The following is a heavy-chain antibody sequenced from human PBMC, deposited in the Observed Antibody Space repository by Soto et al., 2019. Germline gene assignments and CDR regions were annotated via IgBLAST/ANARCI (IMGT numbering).Heavy chain of an antibody. D-gene: IGHD6-6*01. V-gene: IGHV4-31*03. CDR1: GGSISSGSYY. J-gene: IGHJ4*02. CDR2: IYYSGST. CDR3: VRGSNSYQFDY. Sequence: SETLSLTRSVSGGSISSGSYYWSWIRQDPGKGLEWIGYIYYSGSTYYNPSLKSRFSISADTSKNHFSLKLSSVTAADTAVYYCVRGSNSYQFDYWGQGTLVTVSS.